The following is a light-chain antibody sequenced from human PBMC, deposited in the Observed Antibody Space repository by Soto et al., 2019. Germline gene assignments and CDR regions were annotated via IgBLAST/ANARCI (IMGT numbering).Light chain of an antibody. CDR2: AAS. Sequence: DLQMTQSPSSLSASVGDRVTITCRTSQSITNYLNWYQQKPGKAPKLLIYAASTLQSGVPSRFSGSGSGTDFTLTISSLQPGDFASYYCQQTYTSPLYTFGQWTKLEIK. CDR3: QQTYTSPLYT. J-gene: IGKJ2*01. V-gene: IGKV1-39*01. CDR1: QSITNY.